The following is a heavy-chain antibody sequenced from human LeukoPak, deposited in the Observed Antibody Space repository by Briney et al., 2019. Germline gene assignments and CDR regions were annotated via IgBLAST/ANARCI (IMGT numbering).Heavy chain of an antibody. V-gene: IGHV4-34*01. J-gene: IGHJ4*02. CDR3: ARGSKGYCSSTSCFFDY. CDR1: GGSFSGYY. CDR2: INHSGST. Sequence: PSETLSLTCAVYGGSFSGYYWSWIRQPPGKGLEWIGEINHSGSTNYNPSLKSRVTISVDTSKNQFSLKLSSVTAADTAVYYCARGSKGYCSSTSCFFDYWGQGTLVTVSS. D-gene: IGHD2-2*01.